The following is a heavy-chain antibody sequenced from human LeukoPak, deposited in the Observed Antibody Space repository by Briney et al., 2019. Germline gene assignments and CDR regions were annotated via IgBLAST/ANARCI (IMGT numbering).Heavy chain of an antibody. CDR2: ISSSSSTI. CDR1: GFTFINYS. CDR3: ASSDYGAFDY. Sequence: GGSLRLSCTASGFTFINYSMNWVHQAPGKGLEWVSYISSSSSTIYYADSVKGRFTISRDNAKNSLYLQMNSLRAEDTAVYYCASSDYGAFDYWGQGTLVTVSS. J-gene: IGHJ4*02. D-gene: IGHD4-17*01. V-gene: IGHV3-48*01.